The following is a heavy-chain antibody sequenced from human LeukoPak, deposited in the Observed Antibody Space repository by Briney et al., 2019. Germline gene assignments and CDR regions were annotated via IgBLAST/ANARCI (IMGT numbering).Heavy chain of an antibody. CDR1: GGSISSGGYY. J-gene: IGHJ4*02. CDR3: ARSIAAAGILVIYFDY. V-gene: IGHV4-31*03. CDR2: IYYSGST. D-gene: IGHD6-13*01. Sequence: PSETLSLICTVSGGSISSGGYYWSWIRQHPGKVLEWIGYIYYSGSTYYNPYLKSRVTILVDTSKNQFSLKLSSVTAADTAVYYCARSIAAAGILVIYFDYWGQETLVTVSS.